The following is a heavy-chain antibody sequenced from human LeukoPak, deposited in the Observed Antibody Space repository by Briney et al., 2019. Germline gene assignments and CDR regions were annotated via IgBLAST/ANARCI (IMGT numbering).Heavy chain of an antibody. V-gene: IGHV1-69*13. J-gene: IGHJ6*02. CDR1: GGTFSSYA. CDR2: IIPIFGTA. Sequence: SVKVSCKASGGTFSSYAISWVRQAPGQGLEWMGVIIPIFGTANYAQKFQGRVTITADESTSTAYMELSSLRSEDTAVYYCARIAAAGNYYGMDVWGQGTTVTVSS. CDR3: ARIAAAGNYYGMDV. D-gene: IGHD6-13*01.